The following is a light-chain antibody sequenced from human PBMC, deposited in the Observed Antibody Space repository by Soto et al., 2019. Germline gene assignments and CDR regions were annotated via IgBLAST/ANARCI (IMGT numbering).Light chain of an antibody. J-gene: IGKJ1*01. CDR2: DAS. CDR3: QPYNSYWT. V-gene: IGKV1-5*01. CDR1: QTISTY. Sequence: DIQMTQSPSTLSASVGDRVTITSRASQTISTYVAWYQQKPGTAPHLLIYDASSLESGVPSRFSGSGSGTEFTLTSNSLQPDDFATYYCQPYNSYWTLRQGTKVDIK.